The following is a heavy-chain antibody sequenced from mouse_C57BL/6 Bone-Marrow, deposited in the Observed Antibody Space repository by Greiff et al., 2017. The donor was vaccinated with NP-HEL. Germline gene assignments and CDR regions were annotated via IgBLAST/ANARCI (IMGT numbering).Heavy chain of an antibody. D-gene: IGHD5-5*01. CDR1: GYTFTDYY. CDR2: INPYNGGT. V-gene: IGHV1-19*01. J-gene: IGHJ2*01. CDR3: ARGDYPTDY. Sequence: SGPVLVKPGASVKMSCKASGYTFTDYYMNWVKQSHGKSLEWIGVINPYNGGTSYNQKFKGKATLTVDKSSSTAYMELNSLTSEDSAVYYCARGDYPTDYWGQGTTLTVSS.